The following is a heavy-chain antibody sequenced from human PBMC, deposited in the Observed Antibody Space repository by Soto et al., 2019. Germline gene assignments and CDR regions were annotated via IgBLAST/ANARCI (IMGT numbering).Heavy chain of an antibody. CDR3: ARDYNYGIDY. D-gene: IGHD3-22*01. V-gene: IGHV3-48*02. J-gene: IGHJ4*02. Sequence: EVQLVESGGGLVQPGGSLRLSCAASGFTFTSYSMNWVRQAPGKGLEWLSYIGRSSSDIHYADSVKGRFTISRDNAKNSLYLQMSTLRDEDRAVYYCARDYNYGIDYWGQGTLVTVSS. CDR1: GFTFTSYS. CDR2: IGRSSSDI.